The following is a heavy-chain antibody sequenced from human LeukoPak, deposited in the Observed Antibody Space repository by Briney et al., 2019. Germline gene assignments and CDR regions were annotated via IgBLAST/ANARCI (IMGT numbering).Heavy chain of an antibody. V-gene: IGHV4-61*02. CDR3: ARGDYYDSSGYYYVADAFDI. J-gene: IGHJ3*02. D-gene: IGHD3-22*01. CDR2: IYTSGST. CDR1: GGSISSGSYY. Sequence: PSQTLSLTCTVSGGSISSGSYYWSWLRQPAGTGLEWIGRIYTSGSTNYNPSLKSRVTISVDTSKNQFSLKLSSVTAADTAVYYCARGDYYDSSGYYYVADAFDIWGQGTMVTVSS.